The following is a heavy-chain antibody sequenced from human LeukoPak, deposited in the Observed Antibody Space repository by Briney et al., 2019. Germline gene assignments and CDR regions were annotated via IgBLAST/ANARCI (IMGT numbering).Heavy chain of an antibody. CDR3: AKHIVVVTAIPGVAFDI. Sequence: GGSLRLSCAASGFTFSSYAMSWVRQAPGKGLEWVSAISGSGGSTYYADSVKGRFTISRDNSKNTLYLQMNSLRAEDTAVYYCAKHIVVVTAIPGVAFDIWGQGTMVTVSS. V-gene: IGHV3-23*01. CDR1: GFTFSSYA. D-gene: IGHD2-21*02. J-gene: IGHJ3*02. CDR2: ISGSGGST.